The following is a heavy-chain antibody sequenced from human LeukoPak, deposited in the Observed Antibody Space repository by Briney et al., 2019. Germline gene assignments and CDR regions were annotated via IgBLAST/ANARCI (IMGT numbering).Heavy chain of an antibody. CDR2: ISGIAGST. Sequence: PRGSLRLPCAASGFSFSDCATSSVRQAPRGGLEWVSSISGIAGSTYYADSMKGRFTISRDNPKNTLHLEMNSLRAEDTAIYYCTKGMATIRRHIDSWGQGTLVTVSS. CDR1: GFSFSDCA. CDR3: TKGMATIRRHIDS. D-gene: IGHD5-24*01. J-gene: IGHJ4*02. V-gene: IGHV3-23*01.